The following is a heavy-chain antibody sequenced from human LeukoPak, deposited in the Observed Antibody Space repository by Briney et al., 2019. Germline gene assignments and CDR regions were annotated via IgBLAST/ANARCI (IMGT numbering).Heavy chain of an antibody. Sequence: GGSLRLSCVASGFTFSNYGMHWVRQAPGKGLEWMAFIRDDGSFKYYSDSVKGRLTISRDNSKNTLYLEMNSLRAEDTATCYCAKGISTISLIVAIFDAFDVWGQGAMVTVSS. CDR1: GFTFSNYG. CDR2: IRDDGSFK. V-gene: IGHV3-30*02. J-gene: IGHJ3*01. CDR3: AKGISTISLIVAIFDAFDV. D-gene: IGHD3-22*01.